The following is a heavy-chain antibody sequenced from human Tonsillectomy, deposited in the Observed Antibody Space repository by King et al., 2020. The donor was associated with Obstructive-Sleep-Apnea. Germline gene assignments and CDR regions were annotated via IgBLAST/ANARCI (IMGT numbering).Heavy chain of an antibody. D-gene: IGHD5-18*01. CDR2: IGTAGDT. V-gene: IGHV3-13*01. J-gene: IGHJ4*02. CDR1: GFTFSSYD. CDR3: ARVISGIQLYDY. Sequence: QLVQSGGGLVQPGGSLRLSCAASGFTFSSYDMHWGRQATGKGLEWVSAIGTAGDTYYPGSVKGRFTISRENAKNSLYLQMNSLRAGDTAVYYCARVISGIQLYDYWGQGTLVTVSS.